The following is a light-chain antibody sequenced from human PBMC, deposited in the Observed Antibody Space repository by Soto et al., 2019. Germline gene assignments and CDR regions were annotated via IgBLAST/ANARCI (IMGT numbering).Light chain of an antibody. J-gene: IGKJ2*01. Sequence: DIQMTQSPSTLSASVGDRVTITCRASQSISSWLAWYQQKPGKAPKLLIYDASSLESGVPSRFSGSGSGTEFTLTISSLQPDDFATYYCQQSYTTPPEYTFGQGTKLEIK. CDR2: DAS. CDR3: QQSYTTPPEYT. CDR1: QSISSW. V-gene: IGKV1-5*01.